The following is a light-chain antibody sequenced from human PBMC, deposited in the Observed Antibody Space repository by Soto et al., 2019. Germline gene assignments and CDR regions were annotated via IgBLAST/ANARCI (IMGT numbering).Light chain of an antibody. CDR1: QSLLYSSNNKNY. CDR2: WAS. J-gene: IGKJ4*01. CDR3: KKFWPTPLT. V-gene: IGKV4-1*01. Sequence: DIVMTQSPDSLAVSLGERATINCKSSQSLLYSSNNKNYLAWYQQKPGQPPNLLISWASTRESGVPDRFTGSGSGKDFTLPIRNLQAEILAVNNGKKFWPTPLTSAGGTKLQ.